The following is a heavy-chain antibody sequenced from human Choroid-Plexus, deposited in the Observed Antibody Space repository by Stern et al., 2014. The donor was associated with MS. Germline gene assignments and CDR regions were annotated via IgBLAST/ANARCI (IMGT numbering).Heavy chain of an antibody. CDR1: GFTFGHYW. V-gene: IGHV3-7*01. CDR2: IKEDGTEK. J-gene: IGHJ6*02. D-gene: IGHD5-24*01. Sequence: VQLVEPGGGLVQPGGSLTISCTAAGFTFGHYWMTWVRQAPGKGLEGVANIKEDGTEKNYVDSGKDRFTISRDNARNSLYLQMNSLRVEDTALYYCARVYNSIYGIVTQRGSGMDVWGQGTTFIVSS. CDR3: ARVYNSIYGIVTQRGSGMDV.